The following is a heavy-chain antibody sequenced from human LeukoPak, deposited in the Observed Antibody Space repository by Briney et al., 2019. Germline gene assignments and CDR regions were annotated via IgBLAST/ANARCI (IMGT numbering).Heavy chain of an antibody. CDR2: INHSGST. CDR3: ARGARVNAAAADY. CDR1: GGSFSGYY. V-gene: IGHV4-34*01. J-gene: IGHJ4*02. Sequence: SETLSLTCAVYGGSFSGYYWSWIRQPPGKGLEWIGEINHSGSTNYNPSLKSRVTISVDTSKNQFSLKLSSVTAADTAVYYCARGARVNAAAADYWGQGTLVTVSS. D-gene: IGHD6-13*01.